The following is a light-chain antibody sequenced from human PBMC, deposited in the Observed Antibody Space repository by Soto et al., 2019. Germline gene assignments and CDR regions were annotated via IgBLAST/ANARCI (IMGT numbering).Light chain of an antibody. J-gene: IGKJ4*01. V-gene: IGKV1-5*03. CDR3: QQYEAYPLT. CDR2: KAS. CDR1: QSISSW. Sequence: DIQLTQSPSTLSASVGDRATITCRASQSISSWLAWYQQKPGKAPKLLVYKASSLESGVPSRFSGSGSGTEFTLTSSTLQPDDLATYYCQQYEAYPLTFGGGTKVEI.